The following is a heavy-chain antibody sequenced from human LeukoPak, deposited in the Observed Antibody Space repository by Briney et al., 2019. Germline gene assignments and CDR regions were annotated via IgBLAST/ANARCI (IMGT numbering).Heavy chain of an antibody. CDR2: ISSSGSTI. Sequence: GGSLRLSCAASGFTFSSYEMNWVRQAPGKGLEWVSYISSSGSTIYYADSVKGRFTISRDNAKDSLYLQMNSLKTEDTAVYYCTRRPNAYDSSGYYNWFDPWGQGTLVTVSS. CDR3: TRRPNAYDSSGYYNWFDP. CDR1: GFTFSSYE. D-gene: IGHD3-22*01. V-gene: IGHV3-48*03. J-gene: IGHJ5*02.